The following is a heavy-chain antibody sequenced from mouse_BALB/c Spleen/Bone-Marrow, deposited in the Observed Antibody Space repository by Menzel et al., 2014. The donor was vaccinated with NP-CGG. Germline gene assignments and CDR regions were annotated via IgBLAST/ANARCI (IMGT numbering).Heavy chain of an antibody. CDR1: GFTFSSFA. V-gene: IGHV5-17*02. J-gene: IGHJ2*01. CDR2: ISSGSSTI. CDR3: ARSGSSSGYFDY. Sequence: EVNVVESGGGLVQPGGSRKLSCAASGFTFSSFAMHWVRRAPEKGLEWVAYISSGSSTIYYADTVMGRFTISRDNPKNTLFLQMTSLRSEDTAMYYCARSGSSSGYFDYWGQGTTLTVSS. D-gene: IGHD1-1*01.